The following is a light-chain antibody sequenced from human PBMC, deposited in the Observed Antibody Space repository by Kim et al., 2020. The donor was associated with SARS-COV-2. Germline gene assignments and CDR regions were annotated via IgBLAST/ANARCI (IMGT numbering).Light chain of an antibody. CDR3: QAWDSGTVV. CDR1: KLGDRY. CDR2: QDT. Sequence: SYELTQPPSVSVSPGQTASITCSGDKLGDRYACWYQQKPGQSPVVVIYQDTKRPSGIPERFSGSNSGNTATLTISGTQAMDEADYYCQAWDSGTVVFGGG. V-gene: IGLV3-1*01. J-gene: IGLJ2*01.